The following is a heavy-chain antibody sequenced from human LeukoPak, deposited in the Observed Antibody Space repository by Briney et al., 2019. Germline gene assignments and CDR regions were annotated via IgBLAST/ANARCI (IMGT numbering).Heavy chain of an antibody. J-gene: IGHJ4*02. Sequence: GGSLRLSCAASGFTFSSYGMHWVRQAPGKGLEWVAFIRYDGSNKYYADSVKGRFTISRDNSKNTLYLQMNSLRAEDTAVYYCAKGERWDSGSYYPFSDYWGQGTLVTVSS. CDR1: GFTFSSYG. CDR3: AKGERWDSGSYYPFSDY. V-gene: IGHV3-30*02. D-gene: IGHD3-10*01. CDR2: IRYDGSNK.